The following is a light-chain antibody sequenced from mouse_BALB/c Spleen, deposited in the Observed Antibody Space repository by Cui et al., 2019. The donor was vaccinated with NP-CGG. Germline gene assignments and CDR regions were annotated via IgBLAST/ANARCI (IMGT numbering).Light chain of an antibody. V-gene: IGLV1*01. Sequence: QAVVTQESAPTTSPGETVTLTCRSSTGAVNTSNYANWVQEKPDHLFTGLIGGTNNRAPGVPARFSGSLIGDKAALTITGAQTEDEAIYFCALWYSNHWVFGGGTKLTVL. CDR3: ALWYSNHWV. J-gene: IGLJ1*01. CDR1: TGAVNTSNY. CDR2: GTN.